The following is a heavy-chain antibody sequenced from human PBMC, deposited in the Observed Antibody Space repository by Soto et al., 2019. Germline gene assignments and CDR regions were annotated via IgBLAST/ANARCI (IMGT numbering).Heavy chain of an antibody. J-gene: IGHJ4*02. CDR3: AREPPREAAGY. V-gene: IGHV3-23*01. CDR1: GFTFSSYA. Sequence: EVQLLESGGGLVQPGGSLRLSCAASGFTFSSYAMRWVRQALGKGLEWVSALSGSGGSTYYADSVKGRFTISRENSKKFLYLQKNKMRAEDTDLYYCAREPPREAAGYWGQGSL. D-gene: IGHD2-15*01. CDR2: LSGSGGST.